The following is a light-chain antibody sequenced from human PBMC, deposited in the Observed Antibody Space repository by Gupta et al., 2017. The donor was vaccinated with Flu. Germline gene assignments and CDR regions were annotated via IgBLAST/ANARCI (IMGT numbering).Light chain of an antibody. CDR2: DVN. J-gene: IGLJ1*01. Sequence: QSALTQPASVSGSPGQSITISCTGTSSDIGGYIYVSWYQQHPGKVPKLMIYDVNNRPSGVSNRFSGSKSANTASLTISGLQPEDEADYYCGSYTSSTTYVFGTGTKVTVL. CDR1: SSDIGGYIY. V-gene: IGLV2-14*03. CDR3: GSYTSSTTYV.